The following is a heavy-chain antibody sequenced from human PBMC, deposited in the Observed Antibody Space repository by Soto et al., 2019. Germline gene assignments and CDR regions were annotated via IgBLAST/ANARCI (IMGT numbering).Heavy chain of an antibody. D-gene: IGHD2-21*01. CDR1: GFTFSSYA. V-gene: IGHV3-23*01. CDR2: ISGSGGST. J-gene: IGHJ4*02. CDR3: AKDVVEPYFDY. Sequence: GGSLRLSCAASGFTFSSYAMSWVRQAPGKGLEWVSAISGSGGSTYYADAVKGRFTIYRDNSKNTLYLQMNSLRAEDTDGYYCAKDVVEPYFDYWGQGTLVTVSS.